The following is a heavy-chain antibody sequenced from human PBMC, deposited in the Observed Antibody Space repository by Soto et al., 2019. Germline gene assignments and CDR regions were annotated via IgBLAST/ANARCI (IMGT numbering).Heavy chain of an antibody. V-gene: IGHV1-69*06. J-gene: IGHJ6*02. CDR1: GGTFSSYA. Sequence: SVKVSCKASGGTFSSYAISWVRQAPGQGLEWMGGIIPIFGTANYAQKFQGRVTITADKSTSTAYMELSSLRSEDTAVYYCARERRLGPRGSYYYGMDVGGQGTTVTVSS. D-gene: IGHD3-16*01. CDR3: ARERRLGPRGSYYYGMDV. CDR2: IIPIFGTA.